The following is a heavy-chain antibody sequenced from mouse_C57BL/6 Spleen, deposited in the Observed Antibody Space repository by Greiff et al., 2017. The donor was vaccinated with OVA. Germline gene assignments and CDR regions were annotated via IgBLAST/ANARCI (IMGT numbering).Heavy chain of an antibody. CDR2: IYPGSGST. V-gene: IGHV1-55*01. Sequence: QVQLQQSGAELVKPGASVKMSCKASGYTFTSYWITWVKQRPGQGLEWIGDIYPGSGSTNYNEKFKSKATLTVDTSSSTAYMQLSSLTSEDSAVYYCARNRPSYWYFDVWGTGTTVTVSS. CDR3: ARNRPSYWYFDV. J-gene: IGHJ1*03. CDR1: GYTFTSYW.